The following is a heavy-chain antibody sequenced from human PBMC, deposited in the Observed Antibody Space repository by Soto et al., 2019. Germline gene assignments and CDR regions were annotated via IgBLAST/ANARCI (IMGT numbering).Heavy chain of an antibody. D-gene: IGHD1-1*01. J-gene: IGHJ1*01. CDR3: ARGWNDFPH. CDR1: GVAFSSYT. V-gene: IGHV1-69*13. Sequence: SVKVSCKASGVAFSSYTISWVRQAPGQGLECMGGIIPSLGTANYAQKFQGRVTITADASTSTAYMELRSLRSEDTAVYYCARGWNDFPHWGQGTLVTVSS. CDR2: IIPSLGTA.